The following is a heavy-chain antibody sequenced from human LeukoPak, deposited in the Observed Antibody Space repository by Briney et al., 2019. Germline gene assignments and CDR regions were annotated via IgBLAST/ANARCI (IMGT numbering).Heavy chain of an antibody. Sequence: SETLSLTCTVSGGSISSSTYYWGWIRQPPGKGLEWIGEINHSGSTNYNPSLKSRVTISVDTSKNQFSLKLSSVTAADTAVYYCASRTKYDYVWGSYRSRGRAYYFDYWGQGTLVTVSS. D-gene: IGHD3-16*02. V-gene: IGHV4-39*07. CDR3: ASRTKYDYVWGSYRSRGRAYYFDY. CDR2: INHSGST. CDR1: GGSISSSTYY. J-gene: IGHJ4*02.